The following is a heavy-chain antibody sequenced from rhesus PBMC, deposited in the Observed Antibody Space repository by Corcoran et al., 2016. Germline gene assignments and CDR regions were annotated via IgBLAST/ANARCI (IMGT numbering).Heavy chain of an antibody. CDR3: ARLNYGWYFDL. J-gene: IGHJ2*01. CDR1: GYSISSGYD. Sequence: QVQLQESGPGVVKPSETLSLTCAVSGYSISSGYDWSWIRQPPGKGLEWIGYIYGSSGSTNYNPSLKNRVTISKDTSKNQFSLKLSSVTAADTSVYYCARLNYGWYFDLWGPGTPITISS. CDR2: IYGSSGST. D-gene: IGHD3-9*01. V-gene: IGHV4-76*01.